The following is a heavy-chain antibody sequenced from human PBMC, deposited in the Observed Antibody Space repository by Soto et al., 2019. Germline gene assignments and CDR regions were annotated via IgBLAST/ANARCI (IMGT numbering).Heavy chain of an antibody. CDR3: ARERVTMITVVMTD. V-gene: IGHV3-23*01. CDR1: GFAFSDYY. CDR2: ISYSESRT. J-gene: IGHJ4*03. D-gene: IGHD3-22*01. Sequence: GGSLRLSGEGAGFAFSDYYMTWVRQTPGKGLEWVSAISYSESRTYYADSVKGRFTISRDNSKNMLYLQIHNLRAEDTAVYYCARERVTMITVVMTDWGQGTMVTVSS.